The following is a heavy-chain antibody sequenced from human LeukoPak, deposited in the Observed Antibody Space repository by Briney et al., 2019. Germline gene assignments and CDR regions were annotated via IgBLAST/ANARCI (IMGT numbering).Heavy chain of an antibody. CDR3: ARVQYSSGWAPPSD. J-gene: IGHJ4*02. V-gene: IGHV3-33*08. D-gene: IGHD6-19*01. Sequence: GGSLRLSCAASGFAFSSYGMHWVRQAPGKGLEWVAVIWYDGSNKYYADSVKGRFTISRDNSKNTLYLQMNSLRAEDTAVYYCARVQYSSGWAPPSDWGQGTLVTVSS. CDR1: GFAFSSYG. CDR2: IWYDGSNK.